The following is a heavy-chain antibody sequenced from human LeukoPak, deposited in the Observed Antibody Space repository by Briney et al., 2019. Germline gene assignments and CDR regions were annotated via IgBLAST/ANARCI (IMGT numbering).Heavy chain of an antibody. CDR2: ISSSTTYI. V-gene: IGHV3-21*01. CDR3: ARGDSSGWYDY. Sequence: GGSLRLSCAASGFSFSRYSLSWVRQAPGKGLEWISLISSSTTYIYYADSVKGRFTISRDNAKNSVFLQMTSLRAEDTAVYYCARGDSSGWYDYWGQGTLVTVSS. CDR1: GFSFSRYS. J-gene: IGHJ4*02. D-gene: IGHD6-19*01.